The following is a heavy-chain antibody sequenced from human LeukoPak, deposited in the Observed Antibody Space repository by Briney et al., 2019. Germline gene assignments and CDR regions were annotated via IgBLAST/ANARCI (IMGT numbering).Heavy chain of an antibody. V-gene: IGHV1-24*01. J-gene: IGHJ6*03. Sequence: ASVKVSCKVSGYTLTELSVHWVRQAPGKGLEWMGGFDPEDGETIYAQKFQGRVTMTEDTSTDTAYMELSSLRSEDTAVYYCAGATLTYSSSHYYYYYYMDVWGKGTTVTVSS. CDR3: AGATLTYSSSHYYYYYYMDV. D-gene: IGHD6-6*01. CDR2: FDPEDGET. CDR1: GYTLTELS.